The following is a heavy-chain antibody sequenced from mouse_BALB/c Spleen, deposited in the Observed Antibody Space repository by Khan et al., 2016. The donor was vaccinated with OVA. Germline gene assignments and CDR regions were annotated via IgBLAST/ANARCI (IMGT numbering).Heavy chain of an antibody. V-gene: IGHV14-1*02. D-gene: IGHD2-3*01. CDR2: IDPENGNS. Sequence: FQLQQSGAELVRPGALVKLSCKGSGFNIKDYYMPWVKQRPEQGLEWIGWIDPENGNSIYDPKFQGKASIPADTSSNTAYLQLSSLTSEDTAVYYCARSILLYFDYWGQGTTLTVSS. CDR3: ARSILLYFDY. J-gene: IGHJ2*01. CDR1: GFNIKDYY.